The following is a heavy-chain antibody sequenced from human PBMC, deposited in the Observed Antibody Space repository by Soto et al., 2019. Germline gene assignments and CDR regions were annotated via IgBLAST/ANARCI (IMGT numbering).Heavy chain of an antibody. V-gene: IGHV4-39*01. J-gene: IGHJ4*02. CDR1: VGSVSNSNSA. CDR2: VYYRGRS. Sequence: SETLSLPCPCSVGSVSNSNSAWGWIRQSPGKGLEWIGSVYYRGRSYSKSSVKSRVTISVDTSKNQFSLNLNSVTASDTAVYYCVSQRTSVLTQAYFDYWGPGALVTVSS. D-gene: IGHD2-8*01. CDR3: VSQRTSVLTQAYFDY.